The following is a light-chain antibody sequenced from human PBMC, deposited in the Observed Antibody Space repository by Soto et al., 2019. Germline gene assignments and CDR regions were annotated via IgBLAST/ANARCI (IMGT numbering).Light chain of an antibody. CDR1: QSISSY. CDR3: QQSYSIPPFT. Sequence: DIQMTQSPSSLSASVGDRVTITCRASQSISSYLNWYQQKPGRAPKLLIYSPSSLQSGLPSRFSDSGSGKDFTLTISRLQPEDFASYYCQQSYSIPPFTFGPGTKVDI. CDR2: SPS. J-gene: IGKJ3*01. V-gene: IGKV1-39*01.